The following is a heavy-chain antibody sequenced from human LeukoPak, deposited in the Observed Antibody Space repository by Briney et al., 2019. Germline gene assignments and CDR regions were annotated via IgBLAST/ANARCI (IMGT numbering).Heavy chain of an antibody. D-gene: IGHD2-21*02. Sequence: SVKVSCKTSGGTFSSYAISWVRQGPGQGLEWMGGIIPIFGTANYAQKFQGRVTITADKSTSTAYMELSSLRSEDTAVYYCARDDDCGGDCYSYWGQGTLVTVSS. CDR2: IIPIFGTA. V-gene: IGHV1-69*06. CDR3: ARDDDCGGDCYSY. CDR1: GGTFSSYA. J-gene: IGHJ4*02.